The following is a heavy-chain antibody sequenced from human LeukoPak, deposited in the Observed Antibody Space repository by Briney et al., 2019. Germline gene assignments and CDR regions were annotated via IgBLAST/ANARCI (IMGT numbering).Heavy chain of an antibody. J-gene: IGHJ4*02. CDR2: ISSTSSTI. D-gene: IGHD4-11*01. Sequence: TGGSLRLSCAAPGFTFSSFSMNWVRQAPGKGLEWVSYISSTSSTIYYADSVKGRFTISRDNAKNSLYLQMNSLRAEDTAVYYCARAHPGDYSDFQFDYWGQGTLVTVSS. CDR3: ARAHPGDYSDFQFDY. V-gene: IGHV3-48*01. CDR1: GFTFSSFS.